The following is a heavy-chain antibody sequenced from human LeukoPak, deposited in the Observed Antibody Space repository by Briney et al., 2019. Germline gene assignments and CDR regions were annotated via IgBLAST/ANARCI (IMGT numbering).Heavy chain of an antibody. Sequence: SVKVSCKASGGTFSSYAISWVRQAPGQGLEWMGRIIPILGIANYAQKFQGRVTITADKSTSTAYMELSSLRSEDTAVYYCARDPPRDYYDSSGSDYWGQGTLVTVSS. D-gene: IGHD3-22*01. CDR1: GGTFSSYA. CDR3: ARDPPRDYYDSSGSDY. CDR2: IIPILGIA. J-gene: IGHJ4*02. V-gene: IGHV1-69*04.